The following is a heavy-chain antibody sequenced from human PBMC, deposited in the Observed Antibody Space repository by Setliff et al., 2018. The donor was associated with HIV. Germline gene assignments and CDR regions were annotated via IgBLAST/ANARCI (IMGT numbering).Heavy chain of an antibody. J-gene: IGHJ3*02. CDR2: INPIFGTA. Sequence: ASVKVSCKASGYTFSDYYLHWVRQAPGQAIEWMGWINPIFGTAHYAQKFQGRVTMTRDTSTSTVYMELSSLRSEDTAVYYCARAFQHFEYAFDIWGQGTMVTVSS. CDR3: ARAFQHFEYAFDI. D-gene: IGHD3-9*01. V-gene: IGHV1-46*01. CDR1: GYTFSDYY.